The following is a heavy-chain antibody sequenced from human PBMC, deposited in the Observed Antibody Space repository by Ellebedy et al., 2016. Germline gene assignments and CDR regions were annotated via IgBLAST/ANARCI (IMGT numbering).Heavy chain of an antibody. J-gene: IGHJ4*02. D-gene: IGHD1-14*01. V-gene: IGHV3-74*03. Sequence: HTGGSLRLSCAASGFSVSNYWMHWVRHIPGQGLVWVSRIDTGGESTKYADSVKGRFTISRDYAKNTLYLQMNTLRAEDTAVYYCARAGIGHFDYWGQGTLVTVSS. CDR3: ARAGIGHFDY. CDR1: GFSVSNYW. CDR2: IDTGGEST.